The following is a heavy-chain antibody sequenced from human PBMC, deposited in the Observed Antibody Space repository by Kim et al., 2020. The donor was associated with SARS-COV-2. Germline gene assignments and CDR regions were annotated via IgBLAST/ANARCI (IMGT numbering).Heavy chain of an antibody. Sequence: SETLSLTCTVSGGSISSSSYYWGWIRQPPGKGLEWIGSIYYSGSTYYNPSLKSRVTISVDTSKNQFSLKLSSVTAADTAVYYCARDLRRGMTTVVTKRFDYWGQGTLVTVSS. D-gene: IGHD4-17*01. J-gene: IGHJ4*02. V-gene: IGHV4-39*07. CDR2: IYYSGST. CDR3: ARDLRRGMTTVVTKRFDY. CDR1: GGSISSSSYY.